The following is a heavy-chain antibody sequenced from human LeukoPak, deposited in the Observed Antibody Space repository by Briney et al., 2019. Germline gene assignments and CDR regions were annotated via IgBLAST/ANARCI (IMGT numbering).Heavy chain of an antibody. V-gene: IGHV3-9*01. Sequence: GGSLRLSCAASGFTFDDYAMHWVRQAPGKGLEWVSGISWNSGSIGHADSVKGRFTISRDNAKNSLYLQMNSLRAEDTALYYCAKVKFPRYYYDSSGYLDYWGQGTLVTVSS. CDR3: AKVKFPRYYYDSSGYLDY. J-gene: IGHJ4*02. CDR2: ISWNSGSI. D-gene: IGHD3-22*01. CDR1: GFTFDDYA.